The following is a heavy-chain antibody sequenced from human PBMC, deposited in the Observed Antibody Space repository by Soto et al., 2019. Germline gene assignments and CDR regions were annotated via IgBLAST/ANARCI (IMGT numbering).Heavy chain of an antibody. Sequence: PGGSLRLSCAASGFTFSSYAMSWVRQAPGKGLEWVSVISASGGSTFYADSVKGRFTISRDNSKNILFLQMNSLRAEDTAVYYCAKGTNYDDSSGTFYWGQGTLVTVSS. CDR3: AKGTNYDDSSGTFY. J-gene: IGHJ4*02. V-gene: IGHV3-23*01. D-gene: IGHD3-22*01. CDR1: GFTFSSYA. CDR2: ISASGGST.